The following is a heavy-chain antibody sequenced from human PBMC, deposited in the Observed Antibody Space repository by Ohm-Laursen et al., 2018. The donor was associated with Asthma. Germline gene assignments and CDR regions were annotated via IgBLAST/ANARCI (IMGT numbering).Heavy chain of an antibody. CDR1: GYTFTNYA. CDR3: ARVHRLAFDI. V-gene: IGHV1-18*01. J-gene: IGHJ3*02. CDR2: ISAYNGNT. Sequence: ASVKVSCKASGYTFTNYAMHWVRQAPGQRLEWMGWISAYNGNTNYAQKLQGRVTTTTDTSTSTAYMELRSLRSDDTAVYYCARVHRLAFDIWGQGTMVTVSS.